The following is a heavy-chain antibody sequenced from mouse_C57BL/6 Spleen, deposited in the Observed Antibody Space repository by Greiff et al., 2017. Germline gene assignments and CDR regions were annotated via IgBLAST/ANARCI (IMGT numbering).Heavy chain of an antibody. J-gene: IGHJ2*01. D-gene: IGHD1-1*01. CDR3: ARLPSEGY. Sequence: EVKLVESGGGLVKPGGSLKLSCAASGFTFSSYAMSWVRQTPEKRLEWVATISDGGSYTYYPDNVKGRFTISRDNAKNNLYLQMSHLKSEDTAMYYCARLPSEGYWGQGTTLTVSS. V-gene: IGHV5-4*03. CDR2: ISDGGSYT. CDR1: GFTFSSYA.